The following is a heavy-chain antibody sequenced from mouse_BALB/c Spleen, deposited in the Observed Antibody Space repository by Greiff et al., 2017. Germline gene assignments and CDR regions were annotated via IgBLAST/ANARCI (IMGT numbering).Heavy chain of an antibody. J-gene: IGHJ1*01. CDR1: GYTFTSYV. CDR2: INPYNDGT. CDR3: ARGGDRYDRGWYFDV. Sequence: EVQLQQSGPELVKPGASVKMSCKASGYTFTSYVMHWVKQKPGQGLEWIGYINPYNDGTKYNEKFKGKATLTSDKSSSTAYMELSSLTSEDSAVYYCARGGDRYDRGWYFDVWGAGTTVTVSS. V-gene: IGHV1-14*01. D-gene: IGHD2-14*01.